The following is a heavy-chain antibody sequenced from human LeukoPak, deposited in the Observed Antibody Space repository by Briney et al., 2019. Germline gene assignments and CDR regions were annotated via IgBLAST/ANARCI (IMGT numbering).Heavy chain of an antibody. V-gene: IGHV3-74*01. CDR1: GFTFNNFW. CDR2: INSDGSST. D-gene: IGHD6-25*01. CDR3: ARRAAAHYFDY. Sequence: GGSLRLSCAASGFTFNNFWMSWVRQAPGKGLVWVSRINSDGSSTSYADSVKGRFTISRDNAKNTLYLQMNSLRADDTAVYYCARRAAAHYFDYWRQGTLVTVSS. J-gene: IGHJ4*02.